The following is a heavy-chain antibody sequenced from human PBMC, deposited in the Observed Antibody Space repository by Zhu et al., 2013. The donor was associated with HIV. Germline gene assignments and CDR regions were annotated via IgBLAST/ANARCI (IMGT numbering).Heavy chain of an antibody. CDR1: GDSISSSKW. CDR2: IYHNGRT. CDR3: ARDIYGSGVDAFDI. D-gene: IGHD3-10*01. Sequence: QVQLQESGPGLVKPSGTLSLTCTVSGDSISSSKWWSWVRQSPGEGLEWIGEIYHNGRTNYNPSLKSRVTISVDKSKNQFSLKLSSVTAADTAVYYCARDIYGSGVDAFDIWGQGTMVTVSS. V-gene: IGHV4-4*02. J-gene: IGHJ3*02.